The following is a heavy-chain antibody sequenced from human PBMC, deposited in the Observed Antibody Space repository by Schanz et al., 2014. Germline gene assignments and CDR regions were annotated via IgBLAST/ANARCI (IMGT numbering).Heavy chain of an antibody. CDR2: IDYAGST. Sequence: EVQLLESGGGFVQPGGSLRLSCVASGVTFSSYAMSWVRQASGKGLEWVSLIDYAGSTNYADSVKGRMTVSRDTSKNALFLQMNNLRAEDTAVYYCASPPISVAGRLADYWGQGILVAVSS. V-gene: IGHV3-66*01. D-gene: IGHD6-19*01. J-gene: IGHJ4*02. CDR3: ASPPISVAGRLADY. CDR1: GVTFSSYA.